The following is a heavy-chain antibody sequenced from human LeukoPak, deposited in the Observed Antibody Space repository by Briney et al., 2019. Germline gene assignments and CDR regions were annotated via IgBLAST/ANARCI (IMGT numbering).Heavy chain of an antibody. CDR3: AKDLPPAAA. J-gene: IGHJ5*02. Sequence: GGSLRLSCAASGFTFSNYGMSWVRQAPGKGLEWVSAISGSGSNTYYADSVKGRFTISRDNSKNTLSLQMNNLRDEDTAVYYCAKDLPPAAAWGQGTLVTVSS. V-gene: IGHV3-23*01. D-gene: IGHD6-25*01. CDR2: ISGSGSNT. CDR1: GFTFSNYG.